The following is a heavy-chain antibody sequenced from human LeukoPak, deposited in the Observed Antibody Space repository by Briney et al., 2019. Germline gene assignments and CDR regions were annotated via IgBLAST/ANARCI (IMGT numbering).Heavy chain of an antibody. D-gene: IGHD6-13*01. Sequence: GRSLILSCAASGFTFSSYAILWVRQAPGNGLEWVAVISYDGSNKYYADSVKGRFTISRDNSKNTLYLQMNSLRAEDTAVYYCASEIAAASEAFDIWGQGTMVTVSS. V-gene: IGHV3-30-3*01. J-gene: IGHJ3*02. CDR1: GFTFSSYA. CDR2: ISYDGSNK. CDR3: ASEIAAASEAFDI.